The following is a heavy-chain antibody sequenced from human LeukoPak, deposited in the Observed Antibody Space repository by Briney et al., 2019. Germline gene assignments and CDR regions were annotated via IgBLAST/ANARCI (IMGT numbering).Heavy chain of an antibody. CDR1: GYTFTGYY. V-gene: IGHV1-2*02. J-gene: IGHJ5*02. CDR2: INPNSGGT. D-gene: IGHD3-22*01. Sequence: ASVKVSCKASGYTFTGYYMRWVRQAPGQGLEWMGWINPNSGGTNYAQKFQGRVTMTRDTSISTAYMELSRLRSDDTAVYYCARDGGYYYDSSGYYEGFDPWGQGTLVTVSS. CDR3: ARDGGYYYDSSGYYEGFDP.